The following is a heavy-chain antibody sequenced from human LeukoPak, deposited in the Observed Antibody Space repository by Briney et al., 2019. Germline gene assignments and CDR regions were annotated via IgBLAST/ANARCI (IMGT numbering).Heavy chain of an antibody. J-gene: IGHJ1*01. CDR1: GYTFTGYY. V-gene: IGHV1-2*02. Sequence: WASVKVSCKASGYTFTGYYMHWVRQAPGQGLERMGWINPNSGGTNYAQKFQGRVTMTRDTSISTAYMELSRLRSDDTAVYYCARDQDSSSLNFQHWGQGTLVTVSS. CDR2: INPNSGGT. CDR3: ARDQDSSSLNFQH. D-gene: IGHD6-6*01.